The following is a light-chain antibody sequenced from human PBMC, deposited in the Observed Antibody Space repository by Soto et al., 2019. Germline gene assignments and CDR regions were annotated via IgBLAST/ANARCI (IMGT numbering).Light chain of an antibody. Sequence: QSALTQPASVSGSPGQSITISCTGTSSDVGSYNLVSWYQQHPGKAPKLMIYEGSKRPSGVFNRFSGSKSGNTASLTISGLQAEDEADYYCCSYARSSTYVVFGGGPKLTVL. J-gene: IGLJ2*01. V-gene: IGLV2-23*01. CDR3: CSYARSSTYVV. CDR2: EGS. CDR1: SSDVGSYNL.